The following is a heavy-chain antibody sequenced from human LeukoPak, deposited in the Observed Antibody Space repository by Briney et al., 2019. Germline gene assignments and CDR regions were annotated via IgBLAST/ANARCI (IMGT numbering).Heavy chain of an antibody. CDR3: AREVGSSRAFDI. Sequence: PGGSLRLSCAGSGFRFSDYYMAWIRQTPGKGLQRVSFFDRGRDGKAHADSVQGRFTFSRDNDKNSLYLLLYSLTAEDTAVYYCAREVGSSRAFDIWGQGTMVTVSS. J-gene: IGHJ3*02. D-gene: IGHD2-15*01. CDR1: GFRFSDYY. CDR2: FDRGRDGK. V-gene: IGHV3-11*05.